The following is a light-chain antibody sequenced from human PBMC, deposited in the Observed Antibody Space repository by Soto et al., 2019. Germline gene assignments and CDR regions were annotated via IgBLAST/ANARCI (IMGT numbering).Light chain of an antibody. CDR2: DVS. CDR3: KSFTTSDTYV. Sequence: QSVLTQPASVSGSPGQSIAISCTGTSSVVDAYNYVSWYLQYPGKAPKLVIFDVSFRPSGVSNRFSGSKSGNTASLTISGLQAEDEADYYCKSFTTSDTYVFGTGTKVTVL. J-gene: IGLJ1*01. CDR1: SSVVDAYNY. V-gene: IGLV2-14*01.